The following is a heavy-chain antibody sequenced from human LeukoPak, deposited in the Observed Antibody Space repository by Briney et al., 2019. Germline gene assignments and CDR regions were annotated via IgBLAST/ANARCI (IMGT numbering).Heavy chain of an antibody. V-gene: IGHV3-23*01. Sequence: PGGSLRLSCAASGFTFSSYAMSWVRQAPGKGLEWVSSISGSGATTYYSDSVRGRFTVSRDNSKNTVFLQMNSLRAEDTAVYYCAKDLVAVAGGDYYYYGMDVWGQGTTVTVSS. CDR1: GFTFSSYA. J-gene: IGHJ6*02. CDR2: ISGSGATT. CDR3: AKDLVAVAGGDYYYYGMDV. D-gene: IGHD6-19*01.